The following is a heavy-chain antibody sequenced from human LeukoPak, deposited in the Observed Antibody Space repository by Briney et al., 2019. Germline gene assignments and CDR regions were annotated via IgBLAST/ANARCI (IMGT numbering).Heavy chain of an antibody. D-gene: IGHD6-13*01. J-gene: IGHJ4*02. CDR2: ISSSSSYI. V-gene: IGHV3-21*01. Sequence: GGSLRLSCAASGFTFSTYSMNWVRQAPGEGLEWVSSISSSSSYIYYAGSVKGRFTISRDNAKNSLYLQMHSLRADDTAVYYCARLVRQQLASPLDYWGQGTLVTVSS. CDR1: GFTFSTYS. CDR3: ARLVRQQLASPLDY.